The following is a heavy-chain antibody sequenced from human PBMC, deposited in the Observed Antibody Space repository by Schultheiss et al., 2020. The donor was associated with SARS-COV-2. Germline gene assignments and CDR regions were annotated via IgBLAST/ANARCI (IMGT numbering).Heavy chain of an antibody. CDR2: IYHSGST. CDR1: GYSISSGYY. Sequence: GSLRLSCTVSGYSISSGYYWGWIRQPPGKGLEWIGSIYHSGSTYYNPSLKSRVTISVDTSKNQFSLKLSSVTAADTAVYYCARDPGSRSLNYGMDVWGQGTTVTVSS. D-gene: IGHD1-26*01. J-gene: IGHJ6*02. V-gene: IGHV4-38-2*02. CDR3: ARDPGSRSLNYGMDV.